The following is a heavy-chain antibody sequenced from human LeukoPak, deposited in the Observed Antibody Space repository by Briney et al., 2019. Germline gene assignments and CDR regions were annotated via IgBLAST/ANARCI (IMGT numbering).Heavy chain of an antibody. CDR3: AREESIAAREVFDY. V-gene: IGHV3-21*01. CDR1: GFTFSSYS. D-gene: IGHD6-6*01. J-gene: IGHJ4*02. Sequence: NPGGSLRLSCAASGFTFSSYSMNWVRQAPGKGLEWVSSISSSSSYIYYADSVKGRFTISRDNAKNSLYLQMNSLRAEDTAVYYCAREESIAAREVFDYWGQGTLVTVSS. CDR2: ISSSSSYI.